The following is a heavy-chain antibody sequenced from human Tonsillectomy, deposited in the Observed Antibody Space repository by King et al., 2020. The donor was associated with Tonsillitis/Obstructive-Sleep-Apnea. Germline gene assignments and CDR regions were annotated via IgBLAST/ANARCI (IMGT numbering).Heavy chain of an antibody. D-gene: IGHD2-15*01. CDR1: GGSFSGYY. Sequence: VQLQQWGAGLLKPSETLSLTCVVYGGSFSGYYWSWIRQPPGKGLEWIGEINHSGSTSYNPSLKSRVTISVNTTKNQFSLKLRSVTAADTAVYYCAREYCSGGSCSIAFDIWGQGTMVTVSS. V-gene: IGHV4-34*01. J-gene: IGHJ3*02. CDR2: INHSGST. CDR3: AREYCSGGSCSIAFDI.